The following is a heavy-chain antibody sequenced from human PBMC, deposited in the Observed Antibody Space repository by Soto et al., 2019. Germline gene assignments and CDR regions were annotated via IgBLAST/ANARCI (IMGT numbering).Heavy chain of an antibody. D-gene: IGHD3-16*02. V-gene: IGHV1-18*01. CDR2: ISTYNGKT. CDR1: GYTFTTHG. CDR3: ARLLTEGVTYREDAFDI. Sequence: HVQLVQSGGEVNKPGASVKVSCKASGYTFTTHGFSWVRQAPGQGLEWMGWISTYNGKTDYAQKFQGRVTMTADTRTNTGYMELRSLRSDDTAVYYCARLLTEGVTYREDAFDIWGQGPKVTVSS. J-gene: IGHJ3*02.